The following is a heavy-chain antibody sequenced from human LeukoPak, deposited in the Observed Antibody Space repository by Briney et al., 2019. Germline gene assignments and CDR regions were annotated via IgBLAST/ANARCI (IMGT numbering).Heavy chain of an antibody. CDR1: GFTFSNAW. D-gene: IGHD4-17*01. CDR3: ARYGALDY. V-gene: IGHV3-7*04. Sequence: GGSLRLSCAASGFTFSNAWMSWVRQAAGKGLQWVANINQDGSEKYYVDSVKGRFTISRDNAKNSLYLQMKSLRTEDTAVYYCARYGALDYWGQGTLVTVSS. J-gene: IGHJ4*02. CDR2: INQDGSEK.